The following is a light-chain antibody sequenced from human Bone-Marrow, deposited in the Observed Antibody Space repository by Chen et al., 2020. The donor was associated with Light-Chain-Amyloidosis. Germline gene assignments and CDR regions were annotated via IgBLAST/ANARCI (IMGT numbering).Light chain of an antibody. CDR1: GIGSLK. Sequence: SYVLTQPPSVSVAPGQPATITCGGTGIGSLKVHWYQQKAGQAPVMVVYDDTDRPAGIPERFSGSKSGNAATLTITRVEAGDEADYYCQVWEGSSDEVVFGGGTRLTVL. J-gene: IGLJ3*02. V-gene: IGLV3-21*02. CDR2: DDT. CDR3: QVWEGSSDEVV.